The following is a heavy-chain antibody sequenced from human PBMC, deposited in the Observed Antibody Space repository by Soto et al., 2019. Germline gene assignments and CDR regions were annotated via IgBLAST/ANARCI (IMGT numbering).Heavy chain of an antibody. D-gene: IGHD2-21*01. V-gene: IGHV5-10-1*01. CDR1: GYSFTTYW. CDR2: IDPSDSYT. CDR3: ARPLGYGDWFDP. Sequence: GESQKISCKGSGYSFTTYWMSWVRQMPGKGLEWMGRIDPSDSYTNYSPSFQGHVTISADKSISTAYLQWSSLKASDTAMYYCARPLGYGDWFDPWGQGTLVTVPQ. J-gene: IGHJ5*02.